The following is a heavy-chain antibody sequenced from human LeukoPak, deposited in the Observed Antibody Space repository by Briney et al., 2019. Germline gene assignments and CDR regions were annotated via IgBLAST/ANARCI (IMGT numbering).Heavy chain of an antibody. D-gene: IGHD2-2*01. V-gene: IGHV3-21*01. Sequence: PGGSLRLSCAASGFTFSSYSMNWVRQAPGKGLEWVSSISSSSSYIYYADSVKGRFTISRDNAKNSLYLQMNSLRAEDTAVYYCARDSPLYCSSTSCPFDYWGQGILVTVSS. J-gene: IGHJ4*02. CDR2: ISSSSSYI. CDR1: GFTFSSYS. CDR3: ARDSPLYCSSTSCPFDY.